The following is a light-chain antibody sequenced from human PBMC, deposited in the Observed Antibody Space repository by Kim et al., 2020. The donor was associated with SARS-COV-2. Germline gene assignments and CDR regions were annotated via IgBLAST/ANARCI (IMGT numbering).Light chain of an antibody. CDR2: GAS. V-gene: IGKV1-17*01. Sequence: PSVGTRVTSTCWASQDIRNDLGWYQQNPGRAPKRLIYGASSLQSGVPSRFSGSGSGTEFTLTISSVQPEDFATYFCLQHSTYPITFGQGTRLEIK. J-gene: IGKJ5*01. CDR3: LQHSTYPIT. CDR1: QDIRND.